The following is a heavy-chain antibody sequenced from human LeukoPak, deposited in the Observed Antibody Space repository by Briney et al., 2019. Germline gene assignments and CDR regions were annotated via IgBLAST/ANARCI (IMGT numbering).Heavy chain of an antibody. D-gene: IGHD3-9*01. V-gene: IGHV1-69*05. CDR1: GGTFSSYA. Sequence: GSSVKVSCKASGGTFSSYAISWVRQAPGQGLEWMGGIIPIFGTANYAQKFQGRVTMTRDTSTSTVYMELSSLRSEDTAVYYCARVGNYDILTGQTATSVFDYWGQGTLVAVSS. CDR2: IIPIFGTA. J-gene: IGHJ4*02. CDR3: ARVGNYDILTGQTATSVFDY.